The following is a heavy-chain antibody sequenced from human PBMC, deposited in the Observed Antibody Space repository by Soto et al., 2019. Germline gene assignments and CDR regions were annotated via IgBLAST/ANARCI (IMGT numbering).Heavy chain of an antibody. Sequence: QVQLVESGGGVVQPGRSLKLSCAASRFNFSAYVMHWVRQAPGKGLEWVAVISYDGSLKYYADSVKGRFTISRDNSKNTLYLQMNSLRGEDTAVYYCAREDYDLDGMDVWGQGTTVIVSS. V-gene: IGHV3-30-3*01. CDR1: RFNFSAYV. J-gene: IGHJ6*02. CDR3: AREDYDLDGMDV. CDR2: ISYDGSLK. D-gene: IGHD3-16*01.